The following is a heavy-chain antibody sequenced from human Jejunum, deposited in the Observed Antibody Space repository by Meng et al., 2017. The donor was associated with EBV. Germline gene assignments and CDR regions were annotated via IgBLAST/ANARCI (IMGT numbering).Heavy chain of an antibody. CDR2: IYHSGST. Sequence: QMALKGAGPGPVKPSGTLSLICAVSSGSIFSRNWWTWVRQPPVKGLEWIGEIYHSGSTNYYPSLKSRITMSLDKSKNQFSLKLRSVTAADTAVYYCASIHPSIDSWGPGTLVTVSS. V-gene: IGHV4-4*02. D-gene: IGHD2-21*01. CDR3: ASIHPSIDS. CDR1: SGSIFSRNW. J-gene: IGHJ4*02.